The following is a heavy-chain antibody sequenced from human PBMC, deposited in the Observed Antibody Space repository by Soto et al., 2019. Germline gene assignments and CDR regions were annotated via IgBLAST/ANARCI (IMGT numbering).Heavy chain of an antibody. J-gene: IGHJ4*02. CDR1: GGSISSYY. CDR2: IYYSGST. Sequence: SETLSLTCTVSGGSISSYYWSWIRQPPGEGLEWIGYIYYSGSTNYNPSLKSRVTISVDTSKNQFSLKLSSVTAADTAVYYCAREGYYSNYILDYWGQGTLVTVSS. CDR3: AREGYYSNYILDY. V-gene: IGHV4-59*01. D-gene: IGHD4-4*01.